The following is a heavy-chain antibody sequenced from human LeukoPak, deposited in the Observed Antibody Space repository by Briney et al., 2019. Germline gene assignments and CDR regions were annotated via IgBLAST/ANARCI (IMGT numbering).Heavy chain of an antibody. J-gene: IGHJ4*02. V-gene: IGHV3-7*01. Sequence: GGSLRLSYAASELTSSTSWMSWVRQAPGKGLEWVAQTKQDGSEKYYVDSVKGRFTTSRDKNSLFLQMNSVRAEDTAVYYCVGWGISGITNHWGQGTLVTVSS. CDR2: TKQDGSEK. D-gene: IGHD1-7*01. CDR3: VGWGISGITNH. CDR1: ELTSSTSW.